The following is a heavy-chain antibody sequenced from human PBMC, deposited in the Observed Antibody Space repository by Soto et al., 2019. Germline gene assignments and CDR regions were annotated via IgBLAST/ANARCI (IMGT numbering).Heavy chain of an antibody. CDR1: GYTFTGYY. D-gene: IGHD3-22*01. CDR2: INPNSGGT. Sequence: ASLKLSCKASGYTFTGYYMHCVRQSPVQLLERMVWINPNSGGTNYAQTFQGWVTMTRDTSISTAYMELSRLRSDDTAVYYCARVVGGYYDSSGYYREEPYYFDYWGQGTLVTVSS. V-gene: IGHV1-2*04. CDR3: ARVVGGYYDSSGYYREEPYYFDY. J-gene: IGHJ4*02.